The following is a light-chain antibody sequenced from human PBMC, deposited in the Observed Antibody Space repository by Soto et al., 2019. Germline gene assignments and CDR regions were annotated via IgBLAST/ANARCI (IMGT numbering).Light chain of an antibody. Sequence: EIVLTQSPATLSLSPGERATLSCRASQSVSSYLAWYQQKPGQAPRLLIYDASNRATGIPARFSGSGSGTDFTLTISSLEPEDFAVYYCRQRSNWPFTFGQGTRLEMK. CDR1: QSVSSY. J-gene: IGKJ5*01. V-gene: IGKV3-11*01. CDR2: DAS. CDR3: RQRSNWPFT.